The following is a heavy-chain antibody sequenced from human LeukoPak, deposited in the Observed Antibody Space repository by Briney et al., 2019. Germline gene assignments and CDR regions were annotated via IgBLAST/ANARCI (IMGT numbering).Heavy chain of an antibody. CDR2: IYHSGST. D-gene: IGHD2-15*01. J-gene: IGHJ6*02. CDR3: ARGASWNPPYYYYGMDV. CDR1: GGSISSSNW. V-gene: IGHV4-4*02. Sequence: PSETLSLTCAVSGGSISSSNWWSWVRQPPGKGLEWIGEIYHSGSTNYNPSLKSRVTISVDKSKNQFSLKLSSVTAADTAVYYCARGASWNPPYYYYGMDVWGQGTTVTVPS.